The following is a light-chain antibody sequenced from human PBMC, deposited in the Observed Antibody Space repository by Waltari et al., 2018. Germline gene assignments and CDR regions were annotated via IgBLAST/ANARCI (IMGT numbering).Light chain of an antibody. Sequence: QSALTQPASVSGSPGQSITLSCTGTSSDVGCYNLVSWHQQRPGKAPRLMIYECNKRPSGVSNRFSGSKSGNTASLTISGLQAEDEADYYCCSYAGSPTFVIFGGGSKLTVL. J-gene: IGLJ2*01. CDR1: SSDVGCYNL. V-gene: IGLV2-23*03. CDR2: ECN. CDR3: CSYAGSPTFVI.